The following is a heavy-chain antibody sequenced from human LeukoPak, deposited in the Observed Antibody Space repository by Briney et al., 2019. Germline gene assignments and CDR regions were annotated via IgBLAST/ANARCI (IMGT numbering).Heavy chain of an antibody. D-gene: IGHD3-22*01. CDR2: IGSSSDYI. CDR1: GFSFNTYN. CDR3: ARAPFYYYDSSGYYKLDY. V-gene: IGHV3-21*01. Sequence: GGSLRLSCAASGFSFNTYNMNWVRQAPGKGLEWVSYIGSSSDYIYYADSVKGRFTSSRDNAKNSLFLQMNSPRAEDTAVYYCARAPFYYYDSSGYYKLDYWGQGTLVTVSS. J-gene: IGHJ4*02.